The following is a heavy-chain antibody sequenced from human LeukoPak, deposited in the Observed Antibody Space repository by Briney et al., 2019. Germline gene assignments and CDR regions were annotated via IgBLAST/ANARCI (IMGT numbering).Heavy chain of an antibody. CDR1: GYTFTGYY. J-gene: IGHJ6*02. V-gene: IGHV1-2*06. CDR2: INPNSGGT. Sequence: GASVKVSCKASGYTFTGYYMNWVRQAPGQGLEWMGRINPNSGGTKYAQKFQGRVTMTRDTSINTAYMELSRLRSDDTAVYYCAREDSNPKYYYYYGMDVWGQGTTATVSS. D-gene: IGHD4-11*01. CDR3: AREDSNPKYYYYYGMDV.